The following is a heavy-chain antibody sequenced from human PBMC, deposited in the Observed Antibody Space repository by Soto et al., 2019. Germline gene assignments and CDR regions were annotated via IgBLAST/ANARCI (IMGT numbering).Heavy chain of an antibody. CDR3: ARGADATGEPFDK. V-gene: IGHV4-34*01. Sequence: SETLSLTCAVSGGSLSGFFWGWIRQPPGKGLEWIGEVNHGGSTNYNPSLKSRVTISSDTSKNHFSLTLRSVTAADTAVYSCARGADATGEPFDKWGEG. D-gene: IGHD1-26*01. CDR2: VNHGGST. J-gene: IGHJ4*02. CDR1: GGSLSGFF.